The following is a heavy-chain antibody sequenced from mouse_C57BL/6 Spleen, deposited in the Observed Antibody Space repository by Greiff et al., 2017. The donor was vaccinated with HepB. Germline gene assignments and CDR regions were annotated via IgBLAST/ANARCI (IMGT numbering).Heavy chain of an antibody. CDR3: TRSILRYHYFDY. D-gene: IGHD1-1*01. Sequence: QVHVKQSGAELVRPGASVTLSCKASGYTFTDYEMHWVKQTPVHGLEWIGAIDPETGGTAYNQKFKGKAILTADKSSSTAYMELRSLTSEDSAVYYCTRSILRYHYFDYWGQGTTLTVSS. CDR2: IDPETGGT. V-gene: IGHV1-15*01. CDR1: GYTFTDYE. J-gene: IGHJ2*01.